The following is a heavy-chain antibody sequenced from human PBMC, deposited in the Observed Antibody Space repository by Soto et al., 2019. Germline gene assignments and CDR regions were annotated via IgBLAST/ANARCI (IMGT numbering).Heavy chain of an antibody. CDR2: ISGSGGST. D-gene: IGHD6-19*01. V-gene: IGHV3-23*01. J-gene: IGHJ4*02. CDR3: ASRSSGWYFDY. Sequence: GALRLSCAASGFTFSSYAMNWVRQGPGKGLEWVSVISGSGGSTYYADSVKGRFTISRDNSKNTLYLQMKSLRAEDTAVYYCASRSSGWYFDYWGQGTLVTVSS. CDR1: GFTFSSYA.